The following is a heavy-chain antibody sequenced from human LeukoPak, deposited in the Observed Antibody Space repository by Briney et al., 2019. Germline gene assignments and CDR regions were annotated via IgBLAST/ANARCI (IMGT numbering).Heavy chain of an antibody. J-gene: IGHJ3*02. Sequence: GGTLRLSCAASGFTFSIYGMSWVRQAPGKGLEWVSIIYSGGSTYYADSVKGRFTISRDNSKNTLYLQLNSLRAEDTAVYYCARDHVGEDSGAFDIWGQGTMVTVSS. D-gene: IGHD3-10*01. CDR3: ARDHVGEDSGAFDI. V-gene: IGHV3-23*01. CDR1: GFTFSIYG. CDR2: IYSGGST.